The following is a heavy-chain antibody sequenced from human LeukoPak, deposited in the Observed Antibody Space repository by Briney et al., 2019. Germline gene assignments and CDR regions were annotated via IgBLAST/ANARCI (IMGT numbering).Heavy chain of an antibody. D-gene: IGHD1-26*01. Sequence: GGSLRLPHAASGFTFSSYTMTGVRQAPGKGLEWVSSISRSGDYIFYADSVRGRFTISRDNAKNSLYLQMTSLRAEDTAVYYCAKDRLVGGSGRHPGDYWGQGTLVTVSS. CDR1: GFTFSSYT. CDR2: ISRSGDYI. CDR3: AKDRLVGGSGRHPGDY. V-gene: IGHV3-21*01. J-gene: IGHJ4*02.